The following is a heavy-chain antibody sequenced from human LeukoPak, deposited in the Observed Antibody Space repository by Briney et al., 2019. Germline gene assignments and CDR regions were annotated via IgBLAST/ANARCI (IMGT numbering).Heavy chain of an antibody. CDR3: ARDSSGYYHVFDY. CDR2: IYRSGST. V-gene: IGHV4-61*09. J-gene: IGHJ4*02. Sequence: PSQTLSLTCTVSGGSISSGSYYWSWIRQPAGKRLEWIGHIYRSGSTNYNPSLKSRVTISVDTSKNQFSLKLSSVTAADTAVYYCARDSSGYYHVFDYWGQGTLVTVSS. D-gene: IGHD3-22*01. CDR1: GGSISSGSYY.